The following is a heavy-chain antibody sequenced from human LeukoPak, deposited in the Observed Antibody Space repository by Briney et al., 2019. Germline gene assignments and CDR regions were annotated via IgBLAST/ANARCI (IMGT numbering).Heavy chain of an antibody. CDR2: IYHSGST. Sequence: SETLSLTCAVSGGSISSGGYSWSWIRQPPGKGLEWIGYIYHSGSTYYNPSLKSRVTISVDRSKNQSSLKLSSVTAADTAVYYCARANLGRYRFLGAGYFDYWGQGTLVTVSS. CDR1: GGSISSGGYS. CDR3: ARANLGRYRFLGAGYFDY. D-gene: IGHD3-3*01. V-gene: IGHV4-30-2*01. J-gene: IGHJ4*02.